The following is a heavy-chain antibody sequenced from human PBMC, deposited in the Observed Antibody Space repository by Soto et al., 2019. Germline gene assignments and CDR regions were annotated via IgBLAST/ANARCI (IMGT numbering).Heavy chain of an antibody. D-gene: IGHD3-10*01. CDR1: GGTFSSYT. V-gene: IGHV1-69*02. J-gene: IGHJ4*02. CDR3: HRRMEGSGSLFGY. Sequence: QVQLVQSGAEVKKPGSSVKVSCKASGGTFSSYTISWVRQAPGQGLEWMGRIIPILGIANYAQKFQGRVTITAEKSMGTAYMEQSSLRPEDTAVYYCHRRMEGSGSLFGYWGQGTLVTVSS. CDR2: IIPILGIA.